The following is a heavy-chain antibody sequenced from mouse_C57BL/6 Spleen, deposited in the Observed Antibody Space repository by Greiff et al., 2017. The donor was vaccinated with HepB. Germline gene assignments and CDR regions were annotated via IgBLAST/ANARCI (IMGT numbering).Heavy chain of an antibody. J-gene: IGHJ3*01. Sequence: VQLHQSGAELVRPGASVKLSCTASGFNIKDDYMHWVKQRPEQGLEWIGWIDPENGDTEYASKFQGKATITADTSSNTAYLQLSSLTSEDTAVYYCTTSYGSSPFAYWGQGTLVTVSA. CDR2: IDPENGDT. D-gene: IGHD1-1*01. V-gene: IGHV14-4*01. CDR1: GFNIKDDY. CDR3: TTSYGSSPFAY.